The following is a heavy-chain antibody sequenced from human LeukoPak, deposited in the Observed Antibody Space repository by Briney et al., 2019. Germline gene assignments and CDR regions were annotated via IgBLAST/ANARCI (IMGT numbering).Heavy chain of an antibody. CDR3: ARSPLPFVDYGDYASDPYYFDY. Sequence: GASVKVSCKASGYTFTSYGISWVRQAPGQGLEWMGWISAYNGNTNYAQKLQGRVTMTTDTSTSTAYMELSSLRSEDTAVYYCARSPLPFVDYGDYASDPYYFDYWGQGTLVTVSS. J-gene: IGHJ4*02. D-gene: IGHD4-17*01. CDR2: ISAYNGNT. CDR1: GYTFTSYG. V-gene: IGHV1-18*01.